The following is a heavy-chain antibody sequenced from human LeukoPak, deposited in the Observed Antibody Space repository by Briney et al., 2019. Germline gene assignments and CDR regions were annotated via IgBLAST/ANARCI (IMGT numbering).Heavy chain of an antibody. CDR2: IWYDGSNK. J-gene: IGHJ6*02. V-gene: IGHV3-33*01. D-gene: IGHD3-10*01. CDR3: ARDLAPYYYGSGSYRYYHGMDV. Sequence: GGSLRLSCAASGFTFSSYGMHWVRQAPGKGLDWVAVIWYDGSNKYYADSVKGRFTISRDNSKDTLYLQMNSLRAEDTAVYYCARDLAPYYYGSGSYRYYHGMDVWAQGTTVTVSS. CDR1: GFTFSSYG.